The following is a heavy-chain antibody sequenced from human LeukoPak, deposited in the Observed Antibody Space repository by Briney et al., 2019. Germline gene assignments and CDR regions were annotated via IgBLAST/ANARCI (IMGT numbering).Heavy chain of an antibody. CDR3: AKDRPYCTNGVCYGYYFDY. Sequence: PGESLRLSCAASGFTFSSYAMSWVRQAPGKGLEWVSAISGSGGSTYYADSVKGRFTISRDNSKNTLYLQMNSLRAEDTAVYYCAKDRPYCTNGVCYGYYFDYWGQGTLVTVSS. J-gene: IGHJ4*02. CDR1: GFTFSSYA. CDR2: ISGSGGST. D-gene: IGHD2-8*01. V-gene: IGHV3-23*01.